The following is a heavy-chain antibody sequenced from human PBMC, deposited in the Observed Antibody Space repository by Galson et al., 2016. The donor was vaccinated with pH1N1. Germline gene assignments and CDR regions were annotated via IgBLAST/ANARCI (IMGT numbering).Heavy chain of an antibody. D-gene: IGHD4-23*01. CDR3: FFSRFGGNTFDI. Sequence: SVKVSCKASGGSFSSFAIGWVRQAPGQGLEWMGGIIPISGTTNYAQKFQGRVTITADKFTSTAYMELTSLKSEDTAVYYCFFSRFGGNTFDIWGRGTMVTASS. CDR2: IIPISGTT. V-gene: IGHV1-69*06. CDR1: GGSFSSFA. J-gene: IGHJ3*02.